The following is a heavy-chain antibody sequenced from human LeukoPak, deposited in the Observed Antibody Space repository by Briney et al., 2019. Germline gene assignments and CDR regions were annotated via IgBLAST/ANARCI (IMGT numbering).Heavy chain of an antibody. CDR3: AKTNVDTAMVGDY. CDR1: GFTFSSYG. D-gene: IGHD5-18*01. J-gene: IGHJ4*02. CDR2: ISYDGSNK. Sequence: GGSLRLSCPASGFTFSSYGMHWVRQAPGKGLEWVAVISYDGSNKYYADSVKGRFTISRDNSKNTLYLQMNSLRAEDTAVYYCAKTNVDTAMVGDYWGQGTLVTVSS. V-gene: IGHV3-30*18.